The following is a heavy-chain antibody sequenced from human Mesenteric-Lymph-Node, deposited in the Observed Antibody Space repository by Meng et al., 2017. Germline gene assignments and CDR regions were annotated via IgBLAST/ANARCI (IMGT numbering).Heavy chain of an antibody. CDR1: GFTFSSYS. V-gene: IGHV3-21*01. CDR3: AKIGYPQNSGWYVGD. Sequence: GESLKISCAASGFTFSSYSMNWVRQAPGKGLEWVSSISSSSSYIYYADSVKGRFTISRDNAKNSLYLQMNSLRAEDTAVYYCAKIGYPQNSGWYVGDWGQGTLVTVSS. J-gene: IGHJ4*02. D-gene: IGHD6-19*01. CDR2: ISSSSSYI.